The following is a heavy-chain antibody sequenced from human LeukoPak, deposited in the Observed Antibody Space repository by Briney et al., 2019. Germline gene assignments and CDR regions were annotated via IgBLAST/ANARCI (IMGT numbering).Heavy chain of an antibody. CDR3: ARDFQLLRYFDWLPDDGYYYYGMDV. D-gene: IGHD3-9*01. CDR2: INPNSGGT. Sequence: ASVKVSCKASGYTFTGYYMHWVRQAPGQGLEWMGWINPNSGGTNYAQKFQGRVTMTRDTSISTAYMELSRLRSDDTAVYYCARDFQLLRYFDWLPDDGYYYYGMDVWGQGTTVTVSS. CDR1: GYTFTGYY. J-gene: IGHJ6*02. V-gene: IGHV1-2*02.